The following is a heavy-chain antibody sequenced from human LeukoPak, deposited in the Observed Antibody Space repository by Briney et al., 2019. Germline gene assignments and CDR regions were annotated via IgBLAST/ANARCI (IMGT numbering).Heavy chain of an antibody. CDR2: ISSSSSYI. D-gene: IGHD2-15*01. CDR3: ARGGYCSGGSCYFDTDY. V-gene: IGHV3-21*01. J-gene: IGHJ4*02. CDR1: GFTFSSYS. Sequence: TGGSLRLSCAASGFTFSSYSMNWVRQAPGKGLEWVSSISSSSSYIYYADSVKGRFTISRDNAKNSLYLQMNSLRAGDTAVYYCARGGYCSGGSCYFDTDYWGQGTLVTVSS.